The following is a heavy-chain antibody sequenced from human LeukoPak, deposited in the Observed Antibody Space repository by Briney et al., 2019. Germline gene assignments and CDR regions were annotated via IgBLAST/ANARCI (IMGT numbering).Heavy chain of an antibody. CDR1: GGTFSSYA. D-gene: IGHD3-10*01. V-gene: IGHV1-69*01. Sequence: SVKVSCKASGGTFSSYAISWVRQAPGQGLEWMGGIIPIFGAANYAQKFQGRVTITADESTSTAYMELSSLRSEDTAVYYCARGRYDTTTYQYYFDDGGQGTPATASS. CDR2: IIPIFGAA. CDR3: ARGRYDTTTYQYYFDD. J-gene: IGHJ4*02.